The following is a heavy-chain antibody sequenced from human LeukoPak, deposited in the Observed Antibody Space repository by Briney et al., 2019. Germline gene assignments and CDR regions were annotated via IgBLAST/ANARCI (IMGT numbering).Heavy chain of an antibody. V-gene: IGHV3-21*01. CDR2: ISSSSSYI. CDR3: ASPGIAAAGTSGY. D-gene: IGHD6-13*01. Sequence: GGSLRLSCAASGFTFSSYSMNWVRQAPGEGLEWVSSISSSSSYIYYADSVKGRFTISRDNAKNSLYLQMNSLRAEDTAVYYCASPGIAAAGTSGYWGQGTLVTVSS. J-gene: IGHJ4*02. CDR1: GFTFSSYS.